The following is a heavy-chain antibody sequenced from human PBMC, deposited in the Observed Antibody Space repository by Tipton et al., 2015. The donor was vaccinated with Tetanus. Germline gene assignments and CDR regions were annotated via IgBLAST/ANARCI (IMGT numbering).Heavy chain of an antibody. D-gene: IGHD1-1*01. V-gene: IGHV1-2*02. CDR2: INPNSGAT. J-gene: IGHJ4*02. CDR3: ARERRLDY. CDR1: GYTFTDYY. Sequence: QSGAEVKKPGASVKVSCKASGYTFTDYYMHWVRQAPGQGLEWMGWINPNSGATNYAQKFQGRVTMTRDTSISTAYMELSSLRSDDTAVYYCARERRLDYWGQGTLATVSS.